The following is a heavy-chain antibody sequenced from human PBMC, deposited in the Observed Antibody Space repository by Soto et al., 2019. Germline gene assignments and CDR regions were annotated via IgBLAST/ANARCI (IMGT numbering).Heavy chain of an antibody. V-gene: IGHV3-30*18. Sequence: QVQLVESGGGVVQPGRSLRLSCAASGFTFNSYGMHWVRQAPGKGLEWVAVISYDGSDKYYADSVKGRFTISRDNSKNTLYLQMNSLRAEDTAVCYCAKGYEYSDYWGQGTLVTVSS. D-gene: IGHD6-6*01. CDR3: AKGYEYSDY. CDR2: ISYDGSDK. CDR1: GFTFNSYG. J-gene: IGHJ4*02.